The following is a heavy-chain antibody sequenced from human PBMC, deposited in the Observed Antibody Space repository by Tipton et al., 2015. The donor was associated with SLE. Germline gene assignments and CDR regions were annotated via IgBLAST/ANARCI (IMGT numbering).Heavy chain of an antibody. Sequence: TLSLTCTVSGGSLSSGTYYWSWIRQPPGKGLEWIGYIYHSGSTYYVPSFESRVLMSVDTSKNQFSLKMTSVTAADTAVYYCARGMLTWRGAIVGVDVWGQGTTVNVSS. V-gene: IGHV4-30-4*08. J-gene: IGHJ6*02. CDR2: IYHSGST. CDR1: GGSLSSGTYY. D-gene: IGHD2-8*01. CDR3: ARGMLTWRGAIVGVDV.